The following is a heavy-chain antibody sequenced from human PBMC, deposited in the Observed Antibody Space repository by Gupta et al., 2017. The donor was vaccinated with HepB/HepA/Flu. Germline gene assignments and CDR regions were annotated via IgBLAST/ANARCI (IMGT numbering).Heavy chain of an antibody. Sequence: QVQLVQSGAEVKKPGSSVQVCCKASGGTFRRYATSWVRQAPGQGLEWMGRIIPILGITNYAQKCKGRVTITADKSTSTTYMELSSLRSEDTAVYYSAREMGSIAVALDAFVIWGQGTMVTVSS. V-gene: IGHV1-69*04. CDR2: IIPILGIT. CDR3: AREMGSIAVALDAFVI. D-gene: IGHD6-19*01. J-gene: IGHJ3*02. CDR1: GGTFRRYA.